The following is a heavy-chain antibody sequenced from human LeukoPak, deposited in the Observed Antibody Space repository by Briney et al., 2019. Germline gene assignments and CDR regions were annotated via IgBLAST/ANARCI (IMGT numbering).Heavy chain of an antibody. Sequence: ASVKVSCKASGYTFTSYGISWVRQAPGQGLEWMGWISAYNGNTNYAQKLQGRVTMTTDTSTSTAYMELSSLRSEDTAVYYCARRTQYYDFDYWGQGTLVTVSS. V-gene: IGHV1-18*01. CDR3: ARRTQYYDFDY. CDR2: ISAYNGNT. CDR1: GYTFTSYG. D-gene: IGHD3-3*01. J-gene: IGHJ4*02.